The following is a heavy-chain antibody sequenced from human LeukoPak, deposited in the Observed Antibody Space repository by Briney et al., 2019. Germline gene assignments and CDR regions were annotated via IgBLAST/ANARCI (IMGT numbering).Heavy chain of an antibody. CDR1: GFTFSSYA. CDR3: AKGWGYCSSTSCYGTFDY. Sequence: GGSLRLSCVASGFTFSSYAMSWVRQAPGKGLEWVSAISGSGGSTYYADSVKGRFTISRDNSKNTLYLQMNSLRAEDTAVYYCAKGWGYCSSTSCYGTFDYWGQGTLVTVSS. V-gene: IGHV3-23*01. CDR2: ISGSGGST. J-gene: IGHJ4*02. D-gene: IGHD2-2*01.